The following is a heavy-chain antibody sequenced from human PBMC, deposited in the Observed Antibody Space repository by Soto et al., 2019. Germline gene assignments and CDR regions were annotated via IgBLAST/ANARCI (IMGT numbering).Heavy chain of an antibody. Sequence: GSLRLSCAASGFTFTNAWLSWVRQAPGKGLEWVGRIRSKSDGETIDYAASVRGRFIISRDDSKSTLYLQMNGLKTEDAAVYYCSTDQFSVDGSPYYFGNWGQGALVTVSS. J-gene: IGHJ4*02. D-gene: IGHD5-12*01. CDR3: STDQFSVDGSPYYFGN. CDR1: GFTFTNAW. V-gene: IGHV3-15*01. CDR2: IRSKSDGETI.